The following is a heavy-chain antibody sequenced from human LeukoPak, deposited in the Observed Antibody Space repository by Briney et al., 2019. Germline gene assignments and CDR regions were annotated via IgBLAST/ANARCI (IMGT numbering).Heavy chain of an antibody. D-gene: IGHD2-15*01. V-gene: IGHV3-74*01. CDR1: GFIFTDYW. J-gene: IGHJ4*02. CDR2: ISGDGRGT. Sequence: GGSMRLSCAASGFIFTDYWMHWVRQGPGKELVWVARISGDGRGTTYADSVKGRFTISRDNAKSTAFLQMKSLRAEDTAVYYCARFSGRNWGQGTLVTVSS. CDR3: ARFSGRN.